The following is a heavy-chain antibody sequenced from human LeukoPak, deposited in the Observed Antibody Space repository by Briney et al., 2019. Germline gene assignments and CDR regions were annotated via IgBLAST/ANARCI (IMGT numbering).Heavy chain of an antibody. J-gene: IGHJ4*02. CDR1: GGIFSSHA. CDR3: ARGRRGMVRGETNYFDY. Sequence: ASVNVFCKASGGIFSSHAISWVRQAPGQGLERMGRIIPILGIANYAQKFQGRVTITADKSTSTAYMELSSLRSEDTAVYYCARGRRGMVRGETNYFDYWGQGTLVTVSS. V-gene: IGHV1-69*04. CDR2: IIPILGIA. D-gene: IGHD3-10*01.